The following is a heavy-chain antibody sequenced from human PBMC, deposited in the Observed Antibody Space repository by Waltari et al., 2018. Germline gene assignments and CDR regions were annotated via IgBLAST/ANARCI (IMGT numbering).Heavy chain of an antibody. CDR3: ARRIWTQKYFDY. CDR1: GDSIVSFTYY. V-gene: IGHV4-39*01. CDR2: ISTAGNT. D-gene: IGHD3-3*01. Sequence: QLQLQESGPGLVKPSETLSITCTVAGDSIVSFTYYWAWIRQPPGRGPEWIGTISTAGNTYYNPSLKSRVTLSVDTSKNQFSLKLSSVTAADTAVYFCARRIWTQKYFDYWGQGTLLIVSS. J-gene: IGHJ4*02.